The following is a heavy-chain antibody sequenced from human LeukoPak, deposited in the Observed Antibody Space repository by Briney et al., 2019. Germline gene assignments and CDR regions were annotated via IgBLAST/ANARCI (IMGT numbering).Heavy chain of an antibody. CDR3: ARGSIAAAGIFPWFDP. CDR2: INHSGST. CDR1: GGSFSGYY. V-gene: IGHV4-34*01. Sequence: PSETLSLTCAVYGGSFSGYYWSWIRQPPGKGLEWIGEINHSGSTNYNPSLKSRVTISVDTSKNQFSLKLSSVTAADTAVYYCARGSIAAAGIFPWFDPWGQGTLVTVSS. D-gene: IGHD6-13*01. J-gene: IGHJ5*02.